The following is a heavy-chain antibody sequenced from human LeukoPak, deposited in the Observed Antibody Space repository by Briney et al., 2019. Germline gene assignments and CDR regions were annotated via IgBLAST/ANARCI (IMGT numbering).Heavy chain of an antibody. V-gene: IGHV3-21*01. CDR3: ARDRSLNGVRGIDY. CDR1: GFTFSSYG. J-gene: IGHJ4*02. CDR2: ISSSSYI. Sequence: PGRSLRLSCAASGFTFSSYGMHWVRQAPGKGLEWVSSISSSSYIYYADSVKGRFTISRDNSKNTLYLQMNSLRAEDTAVYYCARDRSLNGVRGIDYWGQGTLVTVSS. D-gene: IGHD2-8*01.